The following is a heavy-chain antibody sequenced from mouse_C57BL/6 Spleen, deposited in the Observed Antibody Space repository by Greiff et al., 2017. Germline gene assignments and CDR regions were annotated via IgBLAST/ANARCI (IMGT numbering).Heavy chain of an antibody. Sequence: QVQLQQPGAELVKPGASVKLSCKASGYTFTSYWMHWVNQRPGQGLEWIGMIHPNSGSTNYNEKFKSKATLTVDKSSSTAYMQLSSLTSEDSAVYYCALYSNYGVFDVWGTGTTVTVSS. CDR3: ALYSNYGVFDV. D-gene: IGHD2-5*01. CDR2: IHPNSGST. J-gene: IGHJ1*03. CDR1: GYTFTSYW. V-gene: IGHV1-64*01.